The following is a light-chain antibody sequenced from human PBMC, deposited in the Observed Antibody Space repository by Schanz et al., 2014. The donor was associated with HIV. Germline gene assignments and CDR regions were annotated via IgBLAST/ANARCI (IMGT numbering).Light chain of an antibody. Sequence: EIVLTQSPGTLSLSPGERATLSCRASQSVSSSYLAWYQQKPGQAPRLLIYGASSRATGIPDRFSGSGSGTDFTLTISRPEPEDFAVYYCQQYGSSPPTFGQGTTVEIK. CDR1: QSVSSSY. V-gene: IGKV3-20*01. CDR3: QQYGSSPPT. J-gene: IGKJ1*01. CDR2: GAS.